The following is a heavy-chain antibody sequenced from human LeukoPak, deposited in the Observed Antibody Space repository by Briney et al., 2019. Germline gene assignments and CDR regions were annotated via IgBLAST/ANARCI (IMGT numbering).Heavy chain of an antibody. Sequence: GGSLRLSRAASGFTFSSYGMNWVRQAPGKGLEWVSGISSSGSYIYYTDSVKGRFTISRDNAKNSLSLQMNSLRVEDTAVYYCARDLKYYDSSGFDFWGQGTLVTVSS. J-gene: IGHJ4*02. CDR2: ISSSGSYI. CDR1: GFTFSSYG. D-gene: IGHD3-22*01. CDR3: ARDLKYYDSSGFDF. V-gene: IGHV3-21*01.